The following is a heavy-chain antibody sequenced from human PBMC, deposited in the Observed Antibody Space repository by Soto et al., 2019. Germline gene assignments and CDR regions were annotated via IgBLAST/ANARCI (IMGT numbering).Heavy chain of an antibody. Sequence: GGSLRLSCAASGFTFSSYDLHWVRQAPGKGLEWVSFLSGSGGGTYYADSVKGRFTISRDNSKNTLYLQMNSLRAEDTAVYYCATLGPARLLASWGQGTLVTVSS. CDR1: GFTFSSYD. D-gene: IGHD1-26*01. CDR2: LSGSGGGT. CDR3: ATLGPARLLAS. V-gene: IGHV3-23*01. J-gene: IGHJ4*02.